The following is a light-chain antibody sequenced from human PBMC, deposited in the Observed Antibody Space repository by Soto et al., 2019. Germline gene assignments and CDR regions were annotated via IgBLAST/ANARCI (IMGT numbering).Light chain of an antibody. J-gene: IGKJ2*01. CDR1: QSISTW. V-gene: IGKV1-5*03. Sequence: DIQMTQSHSTLSASVGDRVALTCRASQSISTWLAWYQQKPGKAPKLLIYKASSLDSGVPSRFSGSGSGTDFTLTISSLQPDDLATYYCQQYNIYSYTFGQGTKLEIK. CDR3: QQYNIYSYT. CDR2: KAS.